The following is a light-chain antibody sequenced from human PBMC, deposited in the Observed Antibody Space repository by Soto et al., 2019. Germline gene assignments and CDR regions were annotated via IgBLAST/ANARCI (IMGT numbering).Light chain of an antibody. V-gene: IGLV2-23*03. J-gene: IGLJ2*01. CDR2: EGS. CDR3: CSYAGSSTFVVV. CDR1: SSDVGSYNL. Sequence: QSALTQPASVSGSPGQSITISCTGTSSDVGSYNLVSWYQQHPGKAPKLMIYEGSKRPSGVSNRFSGSKSGNTASLTISGLQAEDEADYYCCSYAGSSTFVVVFGGRTKLTVL.